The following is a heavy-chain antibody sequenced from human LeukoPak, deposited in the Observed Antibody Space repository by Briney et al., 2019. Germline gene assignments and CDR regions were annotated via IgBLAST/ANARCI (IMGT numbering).Heavy chain of an antibody. CDR3: ARDYRSSSGRSIDY. J-gene: IGHJ4*02. D-gene: IGHD6-6*01. Sequence: PGGSLRLSCAASGFTFSNYWMSWVRQAPGKGLEWVGNIKQDGSEKYYVDSVKGRFTISRDNAKNSLYLQMNSLRAEDTAVYYCARDYRSSSGRSIDYWGQGTLVTVSS. CDR2: IKQDGSEK. V-gene: IGHV3-7*01. CDR1: GFTFSNYW.